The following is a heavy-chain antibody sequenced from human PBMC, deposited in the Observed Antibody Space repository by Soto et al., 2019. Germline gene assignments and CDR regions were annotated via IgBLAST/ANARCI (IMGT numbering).Heavy chain of an antibody. J-gene: IGHJ5*02. Sequence: QVQLQESGPGLLKPSETLSLTCGVSGGSISSDDYYWSWIRQHPGKGLEWIGYISYSGSAYYNPSLKSRPTMSVDTSTNQFSLSLSSVTAADTAVYYCARRRTIFGVVNQSGFDPWGQGTLVTVSS. V-gene: IGHV4-31*11. CDR3: ARRRTIFGVVNQSGFDP. D-gene: IGHD3-3*01. CDR1: GGSISSDDYY. CDR2: ISYSGSA.